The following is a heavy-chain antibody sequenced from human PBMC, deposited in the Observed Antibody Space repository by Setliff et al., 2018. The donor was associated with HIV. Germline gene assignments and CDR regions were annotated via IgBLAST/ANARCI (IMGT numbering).Heavy chain of an antibody. CDR3: TRYGSGRSAGNNYYYNYMDV. Sequence: GGSLRLSCAASGLTFSSYAMSWSRYAMSWVRQAPGKGLEWVSAISGSGGSTYYADSVKGRFTISRDNSKNTLFLQMNSLRPEDTAVYYCTRYGSGRSAGNNYYYNYMDVWGKGTTVTVSS. D-gene: IGHD3-10*01. J-gene: IGHJ6*03. CDR2: ISGSGGST. V-gene: IGHV3-23*01. CDR1: GLTFSSYAMSWSRYA.